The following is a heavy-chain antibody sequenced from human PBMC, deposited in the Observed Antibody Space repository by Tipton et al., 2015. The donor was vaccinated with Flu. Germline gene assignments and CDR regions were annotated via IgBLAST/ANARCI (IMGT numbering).Heavy chain of an antibody. CDR1: GVSVGGPYC. CDR2: ICPGSP. J-gene: IGHJ5*01. CDR3: ARRTFINYVSQPKNWFDF. Sequence: LRLSCSVSGVSVGGPYCWGWVRQPPGEGLEWIGIICPGSPYYNPSLGSRVSTLITRSNVEFSLRLTSVTAADTAVYFCARRTFINYVSQPKNWFDFWGQGTLGTVSS. D-gene: IGHD4-11*01. V-gene: IGHV4-38-2*01.